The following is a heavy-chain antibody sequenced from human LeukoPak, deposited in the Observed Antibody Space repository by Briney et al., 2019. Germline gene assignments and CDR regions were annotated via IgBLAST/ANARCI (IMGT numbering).Heavy chain of an antibody. Sequence: PSETLSLTCTVSGGSISSYYWSWIRQPAGKGLEWIGRIYTSGSTNYNPSLKSRVTMSVDTSKNQSSLKLSSVTAADTAVYYCARDLGYDSSGYYGGDAFDIWGQGTMVTVSS. D-gene: IGHD3-22*01. CDR3: ARDLGYDSSGYYGGDAFDI. J-gene: IGHJ3*02. CDR1: GGSISSYY. V-gene: IGHV4-4*07. CDR2: IYTSGST.